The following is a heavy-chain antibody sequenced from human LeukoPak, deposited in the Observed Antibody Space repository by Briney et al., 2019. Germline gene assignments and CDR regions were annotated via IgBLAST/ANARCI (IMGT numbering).Heavy chain of an antibody. CDR2: IYHSGST. CDR1: GYSISSGYY. CDR3: ASYDSSGYVAYY. J-gene: IGHJ4*02. D-gene: IGHD3-22*01. Sequence: PSGTLSLTCAVSGYSISSGYYWGWIRQPPGKGLEWIGSIYHSGSTYYNPSLKSRVTISVDTSKNQFSLKLSSVTAADTAVYYCASYDSSGYVAYYWGQGTLVTVSS. V-gene: IGHV4-38-2*01.